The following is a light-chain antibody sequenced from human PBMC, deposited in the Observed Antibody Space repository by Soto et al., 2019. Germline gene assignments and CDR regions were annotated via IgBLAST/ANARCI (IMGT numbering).Light chain of an antibody. CDR1: NSNIGSNI. CDR2: SND. J-gene: IGLJ3*02. V-gene: IGLV1-44*01. CDR3: AAWDDSVNGPV. Sequence: QLVLTQPPSASGTPGQRVTISCSGSNSNIGSNIVNWYQQLPGSAPKLLIHSNDQRPSGVPDRFAGSKSGTSASLAISGLQSEDEADYYCAAWDDSVNGPVFGGGTKLTVL.